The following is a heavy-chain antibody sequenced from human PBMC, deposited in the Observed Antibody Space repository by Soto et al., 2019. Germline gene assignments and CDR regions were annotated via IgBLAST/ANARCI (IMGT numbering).Heavy chain of an antibody. D-gene: IGHD6-19*01. Sequence: QVQLVESGGGVVQPGRSLRLSCAASGFTFSSYGMQWVRQAPGKGLEWVAVISYDGSNKYYADSVKGRFTISRDNSKNTLYLQMNSLRAEDTAVYYCAKDKGGSGWKIDYWGQGTLVTVSS. CDR2: ISYDGSNK. CDR3: AKDKGGSGWKIDY. J-gene: IGHJ4*02. V-gene: IGHV3-30*18. CDR1: GFTFSSYG.